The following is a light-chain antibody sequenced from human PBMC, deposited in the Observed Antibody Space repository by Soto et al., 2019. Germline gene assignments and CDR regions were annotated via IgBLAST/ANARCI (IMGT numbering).Light chain of an antibody. J-gene: IGKJ4*01. CDR2: GAS. V-gene: IGKV3-20*01. CDR1: QSVSSSY. Sequence: EIVLTQSPGTLSLSPGERATLSCRASQSVSSSYLGWYQQKPGQAPRLLIYGASNRVTGIPARFSGSGSGTDFTLTISRLEPEDFAVYYCHQYGSSPLTFGGGTKVEIK. CDR3: HQYGSSPLT.